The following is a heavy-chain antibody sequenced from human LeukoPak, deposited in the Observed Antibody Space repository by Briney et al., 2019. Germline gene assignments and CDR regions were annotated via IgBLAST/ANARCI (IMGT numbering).Heavy chain of an antibody. CDR2: VDYSGSS. Sequence: PSETLSLTCAVSGGSISSSNCYWGWLRQPPGKGLEWIGSVDYSGSSYYNPTPNSRVTISVDTSKNQFSFKQSSVTAADTPAYYCATKPRTTCYDYWGQGTRVTVSS. V-gene: IGHV4-39*07. D-gene: IGHD2-2*01. J-gene: IGHJ4*02. CDR1: GGSISSSNCY. CDR3: ATKPRTTCYDY.